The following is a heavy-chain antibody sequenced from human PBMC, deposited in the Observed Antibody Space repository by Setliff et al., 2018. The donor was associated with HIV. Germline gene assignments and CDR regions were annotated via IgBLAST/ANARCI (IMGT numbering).Heavy chain of an antibody. CDR3: AKDPEYSSSYYFFYMDV. V-gene: IGHV3-30*18. Sequence: GGSLRLSCAVSGFIFNGYGMHWVRQAPGKGLEWVAVISYDGINKYYADSVKGRFTISRDNSKNTLYLQMNSLRAEDTAVYYCAKDPEYSSSYYFFYMDVWGKGTTVTVSS. CDR1: GFIFNGYG. D-gene: IGHD6-6*01. CDR2: ISYDGINK. J-gene: IGHJ6*03.